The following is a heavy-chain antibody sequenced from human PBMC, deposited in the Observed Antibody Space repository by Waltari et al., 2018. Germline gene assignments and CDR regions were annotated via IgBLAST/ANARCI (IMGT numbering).Heavy chain of an antibody. Sequence: QVQLVKSGAEVRKPGASVRVSCKASGYTFTDYFLHWFRHAPGQRLEWMGWINPRSGVTSYAQKFQGRVTMTRDRSFGTVYIDLSSLKSDDTALYYCARDRRVDGVVDYDYWGQGTLVTVSS. V-gene: IGHV1-2*02. CDR3: ARDRRVDGVVDYDY. CDR2: INPRSGVT. J-gene: IGHJ4*02. D-gene: IGHD2-15*01. CDR1: GYTFTDYF.